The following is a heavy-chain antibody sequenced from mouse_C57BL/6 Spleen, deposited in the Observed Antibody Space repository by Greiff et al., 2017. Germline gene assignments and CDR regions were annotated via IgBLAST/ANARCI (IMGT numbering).Heavy chain of an antibody. CDR3: ARSPDGYYGGRYFDV. CDR1: GYTFTDYY. D-gene: IGHD2-3*01. V-gene: IGHV1-26*01. J-gene: IGHJ1*03. Sequence: EVQLVESGPELVKPGASVKISCKASGYTFTDYYMNWVKQSHGKSLEWIGDINPNNGGTSYNQKFKGKATLTVDKSSSTAYMELRSLTSEDSAVYYCARSPDGYYGGRYFDVWGTGTTVTVSS. CDR2: INPNNGGT.